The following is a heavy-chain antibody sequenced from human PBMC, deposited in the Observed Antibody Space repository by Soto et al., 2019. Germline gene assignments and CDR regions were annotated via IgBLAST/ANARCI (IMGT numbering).Heavy chain of an antibody. V-gene: IGHV4-4*02. J-gene: IGHJ5*02. Sequence: QVQLQESGPGLVQPSGTLSLTCAVSGDSINNSHWWRWVRKTPGKGLEWIGETYHSGTTNYNPSLKTLVTISRDKSKNQFSLEMNSVTAADTAVYYCAREVNSSPARGPNWFDPWGQGTLVTVSS. CDR1: GDSINNSHW. CDR2: TYHSGTT. CDR3: AREVNSSPARGPNWFDP. D-gene: IGHD6-13*01.